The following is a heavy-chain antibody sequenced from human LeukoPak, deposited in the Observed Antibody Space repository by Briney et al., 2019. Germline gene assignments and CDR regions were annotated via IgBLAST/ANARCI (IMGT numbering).Heavy chain of an antibody. Sequence: SETLSLTCAVFGGSISSGGYSWSWIRQPPGKGLEWIGYIYYSGSTYYNPSLKSRVTISVDTSKNQFSLKLSSVTAADTAVYYCARDSLVREPYYYYYMDVWGKGTTVTISS. CDR2: IYYSGST. CDR3: ARDSLVREPYYYYYMDV. J-gene: IGHJ6*03. CDR1: GGSISSGGYS. V-gene: IGHV4-30-4*07. D-gene: IGHD6-13*01.